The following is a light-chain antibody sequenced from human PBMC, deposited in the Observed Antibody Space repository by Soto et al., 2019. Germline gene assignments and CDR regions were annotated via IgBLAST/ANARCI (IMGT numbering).Light chain of an antibody. V-gene: IGKV1-39*01. CDR3: QHYNNWNLT. CDR2: AAS. CDR1: QSISSY. Sequence: DIQMTQSPSSLSASVGDRVTITCRASQSISSYLNWYQQKPGKAPKLLIYAASSLQSGVPSRFSGSGSGTDFTLTISSPQPEDFAAYYCQHYNNWNLTCGGETKVNI. J-gene: IGKJ4*01.